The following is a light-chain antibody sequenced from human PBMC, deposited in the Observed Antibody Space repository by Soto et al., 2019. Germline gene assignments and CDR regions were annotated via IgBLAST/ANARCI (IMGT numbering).Light chain of an antibody. CDR2: DVS. Sequence: ALTQPASVSGSPGQSITISCTGTSSDVGGYNYVSWYQQHPGKAPKLMIYDVSNRPSGVSNRFSGSKSGNTASLTISGLQAEDEADYYCSSYTSGSTLVFGGGTQLTVL. J-gene: IGLJ2*01. CDR3: SSYTSGSTLV. CDR1: SSDVGGYNY. V-gene: IGLV2-14*01.